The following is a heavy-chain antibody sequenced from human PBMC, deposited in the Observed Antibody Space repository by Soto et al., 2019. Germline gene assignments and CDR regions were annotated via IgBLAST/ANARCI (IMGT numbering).Heavy chain of an antibody. D-gene: IGHD3-3*01. CDR1: GYSISSGYY. CDR2: FYHSGST. Sequence: PSETLSLTCAASGYSISSGYYWGWIRQPPGKGLEWIATFYHSGSTYYNPSLKSRVSISVDTSKNQFSLKLSSVTAADTAVYYCARSITIFGVLSYGMDVWGQGTTVTRLL. J-gene: IGHJ6*02. V-gene: IGHV4-38-2*01. CDR3: ARSITIFGVLSYGMDV.